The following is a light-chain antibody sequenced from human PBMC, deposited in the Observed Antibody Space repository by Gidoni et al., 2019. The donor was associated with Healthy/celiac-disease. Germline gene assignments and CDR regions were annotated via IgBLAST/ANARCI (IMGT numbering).Light chain of an antibody. V-gene: IGLV3-1*01. Sequence: SYELTQPPSVSVSPGQTASITCSGDKLGDKYACWSQQKPGPSPVLVIYQDSKRPSGIPGRFSGSNSGNTATLTISGTQAMDEADYYCQAWDSRVFGGGTKLTVL. J-gene: IGLJ2*01. CDR3: QAWDSRV. CDR2: QDS. CDR1: KLGDKY.